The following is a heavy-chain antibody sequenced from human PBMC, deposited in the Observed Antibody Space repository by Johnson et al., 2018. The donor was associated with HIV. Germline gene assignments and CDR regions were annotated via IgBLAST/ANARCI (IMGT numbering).Heavy chain of an antibody. Sequence: QVQLVESGGGVVQPGRSLRLSCAASGFTFSSYAMHWVRQAPGKGLEWVAVISYDGSNKYYADSVKGGFTISRDNYKTTLYLQMNSLRAEDTAVYYCARDRRGGYYNFWSGYNPEDGAFDIWGQGTMVTVSS. D-gene: IGHD3-3*01. CDR3: ARDRRGGYYNFWSGYNPEDGAFDI. CDR1: GFTFSSYA. CDR2: ISYDGSNK. J-gene: IGHJ3*02. V-gene: IGHV3-30-3*01.